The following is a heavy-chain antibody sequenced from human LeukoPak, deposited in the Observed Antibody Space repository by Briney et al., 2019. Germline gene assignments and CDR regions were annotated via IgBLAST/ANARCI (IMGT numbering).Heavy chain of an antibody. CDR3: ARASMGGRDYHLDS. V-gene: IGHV3-7*01. D-gene: IGHD4/OR15-4a*01. CDR1: GFTFSSYW. CDR2: IKQDGTDK. Sequence: GGSLRLSCAASGFTFSSYWLTWVRQAPGKGLEGVANIKQDGTDKYYVDSVKDRFTISRDNAKNSLFLKLGSLRADDTAVYYCARASMGGRDYHLDSWGQGTLVTVPS. J-gene: IGHJ4*02.